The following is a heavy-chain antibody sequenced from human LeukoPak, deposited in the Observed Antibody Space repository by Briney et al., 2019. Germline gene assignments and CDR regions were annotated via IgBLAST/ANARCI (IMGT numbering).Heavy chain of an antibody. D-gene: IGHD6-25*01. CDR2: IKEDGSEK. Sequence: PGGSLRLSCAASRFTFRSYWMSWVRQAPGMGLEWVANIKEDGSEKYYVDSVKGRFTISRDSAKNSLYLQMNSLRVEDTAVYYCARDSASFRGFDYWGQGTLVTVSS. J-gene: IGHJ4*02. CDR3: ARDSASFRGFDY. CDR1: RFTFRSYW. V-gene: IGHV3-7*03.